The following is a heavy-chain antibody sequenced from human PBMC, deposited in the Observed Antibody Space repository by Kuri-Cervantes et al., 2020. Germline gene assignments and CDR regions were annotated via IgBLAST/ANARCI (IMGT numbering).Heavy chain of an antibody. CDR2: IYYSGST. CDR1: GGSISSSSYY. J-gene: IGHJ4*02. D-gene: IGHD3-16*02. V-gene: IGHV4-39*07. Sequence: GSLRLSCTVSGGSISSSSYYWGWIRQPPGKGLEWIGSIYYSGSTYYNPSLKSRVTISVDTSKNQFSLKLSSVTAADTAVYYCARERGYDYIWGSYRRCIFDYWGQGTLVTVSS. CDR3: ARERGYDYIWGSYRRCIFDY.